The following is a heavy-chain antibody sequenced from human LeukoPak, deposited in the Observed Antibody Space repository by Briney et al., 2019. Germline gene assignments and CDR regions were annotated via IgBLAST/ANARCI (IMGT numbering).Heavy chain of an antibody. D-gene: IGHD3-16*01. CDR2: IDQRGKE. V-gene: IGHV3-7*01. CDR1: GFTLNNYA. CDR3: ARLVGFGGLHWYFDY. Sequence: GGSLRLSCAASGFTLNNYAMSWVRQAPEKGLQGVANIDQRGKEYYLVSVRGRFTISRDIAKTSVSLQMNSLRAEATAIYYCARLVGFGGLHWYFDYWGQGTLVTVSS. J-gene: IGHJ4*02.